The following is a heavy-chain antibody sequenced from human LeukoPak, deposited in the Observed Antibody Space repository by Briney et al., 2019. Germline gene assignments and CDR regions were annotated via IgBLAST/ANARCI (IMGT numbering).Heavy chain of an antibody. CDR2: IIPIFGTA. V-gene: IGHV1-69*13. CDR1: GGTFSSYA. D-gene: IGHD4-23*01. J-gene: IGHJ4*02. Sequence: VASVKVSCKASGGTFSSYAISWVRQALGQGLEWMGGIIPIFGTANYAQKFQGRVTITADESTSTAYMELSSLRSEDTAVYYCASSSSTVVTPGRFDYWGQGTLVTVSS. CDR3: ASSSSTVVTPGRFDY.